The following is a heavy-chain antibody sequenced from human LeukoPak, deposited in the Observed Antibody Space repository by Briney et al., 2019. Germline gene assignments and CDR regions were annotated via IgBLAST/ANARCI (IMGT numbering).Heavy chain of an antibody. Sequence: SDTLSLTCTVSGRSISTYYWSWIRQSAGKGLEWIGRIYTSGSTNYNPSLKSRVTMSVDTSKNQFSLRLTSVTAADTAVYYCAREGPGSSGDFDYWGQGTLVSVSS. CDR1: GRSISTYY. J-gene: IGHJ4*02. CDR3: AREGPGSSGDFDY. D-gene: IGHD3-10*01. CDR2: IYTSGST. V-gene: IGHV4-4*07.